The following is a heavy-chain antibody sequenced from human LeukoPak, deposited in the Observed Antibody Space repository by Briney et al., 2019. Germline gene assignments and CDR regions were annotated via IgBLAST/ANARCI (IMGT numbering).Heavy chain of an antibody. CDR1: GYTFTRYG. CDR2: ICAYNGNT. D-gene: IGHD6-19*01. Sequence: ASVKVSCKASGYTFTRYGISWVRQAPGQGLEWIGWICAYNGNTNYAQKLQGRVTMTTGTSKSTAYMELRSLRSDDTAVYYCARVTSGSSGWFVLNAFDIWGQGTMVTVSS. V-gene: IGHV1-18*04. J-gene: IGHJ3*02. CDR3: ARVTSGSSGWFVLNAFDI.